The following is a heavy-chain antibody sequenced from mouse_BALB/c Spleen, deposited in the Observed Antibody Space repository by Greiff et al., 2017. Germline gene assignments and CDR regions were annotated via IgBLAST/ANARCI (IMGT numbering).Heavy chain of an antibody. J-gene: IGHJ4*01. Sequence: EVQLVESGPGLVKPSQSLSLTCSVTGYSITSGYYWNWIRQFPGNKLEWMGYISYDGSNNYNPSLKNRISITRDTSKNQFFLKLNSVTTEDTATYYCARVYYRYERAMDYWGQGTSVTVSS. CDR1: GYSITSGYY. CDR3: ARVYYRYERAMDY. D-gene: IGHD2-14*01. CDR2: ISYDGSN. V-gene: IGHV3-6*02.